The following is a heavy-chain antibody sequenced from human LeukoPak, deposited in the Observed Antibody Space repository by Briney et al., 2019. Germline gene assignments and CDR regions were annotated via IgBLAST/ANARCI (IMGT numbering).Heavy chain of an antibody. CDR3: AKAYEGYCTNGVCYRVPYFDY. Sequence: GGSLRLSCAASGFTFSSYWMSWVRQAPGKGLEWVSSISSSSSYIYYADSVKGRFTISRDNSKNTLYLQMNSLRAEDTAVYYCAKAYEGYCTNGVCYRVPYFDYWGQGTLVTVSS. D-gene: IGHD2-8*01. J-gene: IGHJ4*02. CDR1: GFTFSSYW. V-gene: IGHV3-21*04. CDR2: ISSSSSYI.